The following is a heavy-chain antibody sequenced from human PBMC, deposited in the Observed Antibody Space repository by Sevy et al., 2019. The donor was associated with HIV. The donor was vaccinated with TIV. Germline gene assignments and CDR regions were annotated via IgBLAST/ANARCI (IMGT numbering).Heavy chain of an antibody. V-gene: IGHV4-59*08. CDR3: AGENAWGRGYS. CDR1: GGSITSLY. CDR2: IYYNDHI. Sequence: SETLSLTCTVSGGSITSLYWNWIRQPPGKGLEWIANIYYNDHINYNPSLKSRVTLSLDTSKNQFSLRLSSVTAADTAMYYCAGENAWGRGYSWGQGTLVTVSS. D-gene: IGHD1-26*01. J-gene: IGHJ4*02.